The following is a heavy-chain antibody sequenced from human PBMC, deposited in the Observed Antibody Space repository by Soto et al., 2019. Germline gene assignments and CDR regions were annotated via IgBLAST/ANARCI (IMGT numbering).Heavy chain of an antibody. J-gene: IGHJ6*02. V-gene: IGHV1-69*06. D-gene: IGHD3-16*02. CDR2: IIPIFGTA. CDR3: ARAFGRGVILAGYYGMDV. Sequence: QVQLVQSGAEVKKPGSSVKVSCKASGGTFSSYAISWVRQAPGQGLEWMGGIIPIFGTANYAQKFQGRVTITAAKSTSTAYMELSSLRYEDTAVYYCARAFGRGVILAGYYGMDVWGQGTTVTVSS. CDR1: GGTFSSYA.